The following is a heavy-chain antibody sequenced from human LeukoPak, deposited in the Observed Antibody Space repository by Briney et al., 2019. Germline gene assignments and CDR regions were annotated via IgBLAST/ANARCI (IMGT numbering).Heavy chain of an antibody. CDR3: AAGTEYGMDV. Sequence: RRSLRLSCAASGFTFRSYAMTWVGQSPRNRLEWVSAISGSGGNTYYADSVKGRVTISRDNAKNSLYLQMNSLRAEDTALYYCAAGTEYGMDVWGQGTTVTVSS. J-gene: IGHJ6*02. V-gene: IGHV3-23*01. D-gene: IGHD2-8*02. CDR2: ISGSGGNT. CDR1: GFTFRSYA.